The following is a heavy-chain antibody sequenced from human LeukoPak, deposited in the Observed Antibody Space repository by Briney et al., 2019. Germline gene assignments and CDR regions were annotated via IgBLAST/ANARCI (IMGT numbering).Heavy chain of an antibody. CDR3: ARVYQSDFWSGYYPYYYYYGMDV. V-gene: IGHV1-8*01. D-gene: IGHD3-3*01. CDR2: MNPNSGNT. Sequence: GASVKVSCKASGYTFTSYDIDWVRQATGQGLEWMGWMNPNSGNTGYAQKFQGRVTMTRNTSISTAYMELSSLRSEDTAVYYCARVYQSDFWSGYYPYYYYYGMDVWGQGTTVTVSS. J-gene: IGHJ6*02. CDR1: GYTFTSYD.